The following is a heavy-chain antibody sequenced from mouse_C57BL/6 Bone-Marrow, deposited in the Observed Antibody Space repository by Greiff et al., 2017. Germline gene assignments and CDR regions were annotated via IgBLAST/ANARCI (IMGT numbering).Heavy chain of an antibody. CDR3: ARDNGYAMGY. CDR1: GYTFTSYW. V-gene: IGHV1-64*01. J-gene: IGHJ4*01. CDR2: IHPNSGST. Sequence: QVQLQQPGAELVKPGASVKLSCKASGYTFTSYWMHWVKQRPGQGLEWIGMIHPNSGSTNYNEKFKSKATLTVDKSSSTAYMQLSSLTYEDTTVYYCARDNGYAMGYWGRVTSVTVSS.